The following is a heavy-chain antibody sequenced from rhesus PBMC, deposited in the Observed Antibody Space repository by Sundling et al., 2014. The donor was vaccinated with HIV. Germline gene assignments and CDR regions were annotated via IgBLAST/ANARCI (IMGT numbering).Heavy chain of an antibody. Sequence: EVQLVETGGGLVQPGGSLKLSCAASGFSFSSYGMSWVRQAPGKGLEWVSGINSFGGSTYYADSVKGRFTISRDNSKNTLSLQMNSLRAEDTAVYYCAKDLSTVAANWGLDSWGQGVVVTVSS. CDR3: AKDLSTVAANWGLDS. V-gene: IGHV3-103*01. D-gene: IGHD4-29*01. CDR1: GFSFSSYG. CDR2: INSFGGST. J-gene: IGHJ6*01.